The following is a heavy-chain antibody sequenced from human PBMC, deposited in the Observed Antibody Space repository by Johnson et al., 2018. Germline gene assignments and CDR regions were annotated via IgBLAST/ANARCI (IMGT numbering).Heavy chain of an antibody. J-gene: IGHJ6*02. CDR3: AVDPRPYYYGSSGFYLGMYV. CDR1: GFTFSSYG. D-gene: IGHD3-22*01. V-gene: IGHV3-33*01. Sequence: QVQLVQSGGGVVQAGRSLRLSCEASGFTFSSYGMHWVRQAPGKGLEWVAVIWYDGSNKYYADSVKGRFTISRDNSKNTLYMQMNSMRAEDTAVYYCAVDPRPYYYGSSGFYLGMYVWGQGTTVTVSS. CDR2: IWYDGSNK.